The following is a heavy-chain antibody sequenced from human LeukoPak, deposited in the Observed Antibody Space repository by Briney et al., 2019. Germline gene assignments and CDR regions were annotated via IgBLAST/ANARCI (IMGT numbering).Heavy chain of an antibody. Sequence: GGSLSLTCAASGLAFSGYARSWIRQAPGKGLEWVSAISGRGVTTYYADSVKGGFTISRDNSKNTLYLQMNSLRAEDTAADYCVKDCALLFQRDTSLSHFYCDCSSPGSLVTVSS. D-gene: IGHD2-2*01. CDR1: GLAFSGYA. CDR2: ISGRGVTT. J-gene: IGHJ4*02. V-gene: IGHV3-23*01. CDR3: VKDCALLFQRDTSLSHFYCDC.